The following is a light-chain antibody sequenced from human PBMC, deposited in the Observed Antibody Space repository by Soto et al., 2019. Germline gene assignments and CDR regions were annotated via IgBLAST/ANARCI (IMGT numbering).Light chain of an antibody. J-gene: IGKJ5*01. Sequence: DMDMTHSPCSLSASVGDRFTVTCRASQSISSFLNWYQQKPGKAPKLMIYAASSLQSGVPSRFSGSGSGKDLTPTIPRLQPADFETYYCKQSYITKITFGQGKRMAIK. CDR2: AAS. V-gene: IGKV1-39*01. CDR3: KQSYITKIT. CDR1: QSISSF.